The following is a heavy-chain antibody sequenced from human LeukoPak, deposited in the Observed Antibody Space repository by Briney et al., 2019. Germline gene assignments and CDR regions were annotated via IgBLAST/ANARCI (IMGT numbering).Heavy chain of an antibody. CDR1: GLSFSRGG. Sequence: GGSLRLSCKASGLSFSRGGMHWIRQAPGKGLEWLAFIQYDESSKYYADSVKGRFTTSRDNSKNTLYLQMNTLRPEDTAVYYCAREESARRSHAPRRWGPVAIVTVS. CDR2: IQYDESSK. V-gene: IGHV3-30*02. CDR3: AREESARRSHAPRR. D-gene: IGHD2-15*01. J-gene: IGHJ4*02.